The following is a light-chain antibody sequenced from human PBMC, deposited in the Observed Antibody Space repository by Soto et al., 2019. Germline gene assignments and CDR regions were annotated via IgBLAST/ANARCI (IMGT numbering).Light chain of an antibody. CDR3: CSYAGTTLHWV. V-gene: IGLV2-23*02. CDR1: SSDVGSYNL. CDR2: GVS. Sequence: QSALTQPASVSGSPGQSITISCIGTSSDVGSYNLVSWYQQRPGKAPKLMIYGVSERPSGVSNRFSGSKSVNTASLTISGLQAEDEADYYCCSYAGTTLHWVFGGGTQLTVL. J-gene: IGLJ3*02.